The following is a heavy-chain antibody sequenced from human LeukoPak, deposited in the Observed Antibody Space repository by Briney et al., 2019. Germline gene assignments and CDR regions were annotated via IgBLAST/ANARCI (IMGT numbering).Heavy chain of an antibody. CDR3: ARSSNDSPSGSSWYPITYYYYYMDV. V-gene: IGHV1-18*01. Sequence: GASVKVSCKASGYTFTSYGISWVRQAPGQGLEWMGWISAYNGNTNYAQKLQGRVTMTRNTSISTAYMELSSLRSEDTAVYYCARSSNDSPSGSSWYPITYYYYYMDVWGKGTTVTISS. CDR2: ISAYNGNT. D-gene: IGHD6-13*01. CDR1: GYTFTSYG. J-gene: IGHJ6*03.